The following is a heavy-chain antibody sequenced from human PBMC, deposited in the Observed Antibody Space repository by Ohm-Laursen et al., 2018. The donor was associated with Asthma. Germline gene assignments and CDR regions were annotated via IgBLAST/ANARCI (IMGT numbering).Heavy chain of an antibody. CDR2: IYYTGST. Sequence: SETLSLTCTVSGGSTRGYYWSWIRQPPGKGLEWIGFIYYTGSTNSNPSLKSRVSMSLDTSKNQISLKLSSVTAADTAVYFCARENFYDSSGNDAFDIWGPGTMVTVSS. CDR3: ARENFYDSSGNDAFDI. V-gene: IGHV4-59*01. CDR1: GGSTRGYY. J-gene: IGHJ3*02. D-gene: IGHD3-22*01.